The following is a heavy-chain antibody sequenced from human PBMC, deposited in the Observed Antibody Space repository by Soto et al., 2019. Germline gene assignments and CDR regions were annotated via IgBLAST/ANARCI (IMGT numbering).Heavy chain of an antibody. D-gene: IGHD4-17*01. J-gene: IGHJ4*02. V-gene: IGHV3-33*01. CDR3: ARDEDYPDNAFDY. Sequence: QVQLAESGGGVVQPGRSLRLSCAATGFTFSNYGMHRVRQAPGKGLEWVAVILKDGSDQKYADSMKGRFTISRDNSENTLYLHMNSLRAEDTAVYYCARDEDYPDNAFDYCGQGTLVTVSS. CDR2: ILKDGSDQ. CDR1: GFTFSNYG.